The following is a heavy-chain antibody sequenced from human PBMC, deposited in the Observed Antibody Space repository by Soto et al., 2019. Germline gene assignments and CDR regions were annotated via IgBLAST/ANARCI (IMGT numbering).Heavy chain of an antibody. CDR3: VRDGTKTLRDWFDP. CDR1: GASISGYY. CDR2: IYATGTT. V-gene: IGHV4-4*07. D-gene: IGHD1-1*01. Sequence: LETLSLTCTVSGASISGYYWSWIRKSAGKGLEWIGRIYATGTTDYNPSLKSRVMMSVDTSKKQFSLRLRSVTAADTAVYYCVRDGTKTLRDWFDPWGQGISVTVSS. J-gene: IGHJ5*02.